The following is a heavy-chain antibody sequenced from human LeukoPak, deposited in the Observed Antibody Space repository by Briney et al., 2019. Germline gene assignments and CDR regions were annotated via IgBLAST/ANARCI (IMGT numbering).Heavy chain of an antibody. CDR1: GFTFSSYW. D-gene: IGHD2-2*01. CDR3: ARGPPVVPAAMRYYYYYGMDV. Sequence: GGPLRLSCAASGFTFSSYWMSWVRQAPGKGLEWVANIKQDGSEKYYVDSVKGRFTISRDNAKNSLYLQMNSLRAEDTAVYYCARGPPVVPAAMRYYYYYGMDVWGQGTTVTVSS. CDR2: IKQDGSEK. V-gene: IGHV3-7*03. J-gene: IGHJ6*02.